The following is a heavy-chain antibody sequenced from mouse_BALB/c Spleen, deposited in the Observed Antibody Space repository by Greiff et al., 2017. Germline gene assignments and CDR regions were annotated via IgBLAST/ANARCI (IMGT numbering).Heavy chain of an antibody. Sequence: VQRVESGAELARPGASVKLSCKASGYTFTSYWMQWVKQRPGQGLEWIGAIYPGDGDTRYTQKFKGKATLTADKSSSTAYMQLSSLASEDSAVYYCARSPLGNYGAMDYWGQGTSVTVSS. J-gene: IGHJ4*01. V-gene: IGHV1-87*01. D-gene: IGHD2-1*01. CDR3: ARSPLGNYGAMDY. CDR1: GYTFTSYW. CDR2: IYPGDGDT.